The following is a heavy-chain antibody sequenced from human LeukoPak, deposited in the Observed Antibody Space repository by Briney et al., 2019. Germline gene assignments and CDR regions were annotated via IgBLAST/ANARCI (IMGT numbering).Heavy chain of an antibody. J-gene: IGHJ4*02. Sequence: SETLSLTCTVSGGSISSSSYYWGWIRQPPGKGLEWIGSIYYSGSTYYNPSLKSRVTISVDTSKNQFSLKLSSVTAADTAVYYCARASGRGSGSYYWADYFDYWGQGTLVTVSS. D-gene: IGHD3-10*01. CDR2: IYYSGST. V-gene: IGHV4-39*07. CDR3: ARASGRGSGSYYWADYFDY. CDR1: GGSISSSSYY.